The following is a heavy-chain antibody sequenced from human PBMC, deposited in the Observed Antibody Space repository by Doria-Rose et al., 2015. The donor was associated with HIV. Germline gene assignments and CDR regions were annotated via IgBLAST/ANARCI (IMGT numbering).Heavy chain of an antibody. CDR2: IFSDDER. V-gene: IGHV2-26*01. CDR3: ARIKSSRWYHKYYFDF. J-gene: IGHJ4*02. CDR1: GVSLSSPGMG. D-gene: IGHD6-13*01. Sequence: QVTLKESGPVLVKPTETLTLTCTVSGVSLSSPGMGVSWIRQPPGKALEWLANIFSDDERSYKTSLKSRLTIPRGTSKSQVVLTMTGMDPVDTATYYCARIKSSRWYHKYYFDFWGQGTLVIVSA.